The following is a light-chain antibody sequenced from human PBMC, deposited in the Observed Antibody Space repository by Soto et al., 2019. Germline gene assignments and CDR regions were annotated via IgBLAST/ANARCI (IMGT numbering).Light chain of an antibody. CDR2: GAS. Sequence: EIVLTQSPGTLSLSPGERATLSCRASQSVSSSYLAWYQQKPGQAPRRLIYGASSRATGIPDRFSGSGSGTAFTITISRLEPEDFAVYYCQEYGSSPLFTFGPGTKVDIK. J-gene: IGKJ3*01. CDR3: QEYGSSPLFT. V-gene: IGKV3-20*01. CDR1: QSVSSSY.